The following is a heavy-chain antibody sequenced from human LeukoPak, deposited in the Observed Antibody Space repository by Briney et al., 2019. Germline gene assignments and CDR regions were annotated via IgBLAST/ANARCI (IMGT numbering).Heavy chain of an antibody. CDR2: IYHSGST. V-gene: IGHV4-4*02. D-gene: IGHD6-19*01. CDR3: ARDVAGTGAFDI. CDR1: GGSISSSNW. J-gene: IGHJ3*02. Sequence: SETLSLTCAVSGGSISSSNWWSWVRQPPGKGLEWIGEIYHSGSTNYNPSLESRVTISVDKSKNQFSLKLSSVTAADTAVYYCARDVAGTGAFDIWGQGTMVTVSS.